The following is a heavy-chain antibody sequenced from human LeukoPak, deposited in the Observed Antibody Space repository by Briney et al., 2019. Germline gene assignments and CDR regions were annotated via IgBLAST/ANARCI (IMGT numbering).Heavy chain of an antibody. CDR3: ARDRGAFGAFDI. V-gene: IGHV4-59*12. J-gene: IGHJ3*02. Sequence: PSETLSLTCTVSGGSISSDYWNWVRQPPGKGLEWIGYIYYSRTTNYNPSLKSRVTISVDTSKNQFSLKLSSVTAADTAVYYCARDRGAFGAFDIWGQGTMVTVSS. D-gene: IGHD1-26*01. CDR1: GGSISSDY. CDR2: IYYSRTT.